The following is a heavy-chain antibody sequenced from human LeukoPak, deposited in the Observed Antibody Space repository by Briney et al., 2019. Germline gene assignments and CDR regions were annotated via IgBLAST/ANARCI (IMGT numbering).Heavy chain of an antibody. D-gene: IGHD3-10*01. CDR2: IYYSGST. Sequence: PETLSLTCTVSGGSISISSYYWGWIRQPPGKGLEWIGSIYYSGSTYYNPSLKSRVTISVDTSKNQFSLKLSSVTAADTAVYYCARLAGSYVEDDWFDPWGQGTLVTVSS. CDR1: GGSISISSYY. J-gene: IGHJ5*02. V-gene: IGHV4-39*01. CDR3: ARLAGSYVEDDWFDP.